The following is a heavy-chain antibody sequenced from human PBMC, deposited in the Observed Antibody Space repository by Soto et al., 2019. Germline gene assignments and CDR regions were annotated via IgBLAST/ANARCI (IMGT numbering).Heavy chain of an antibody. CDR2: ISGYNGKT. Sequence: QVQLVQSGPEVMKPGASVKVSCKASGYTFTTYGISWVRLAPGQGLEWLGWISGYNGKTNYAPRFRDIVTRTTDTSTSTTNMELRSLRSDDTAIYFCARDNRKELWVEGLNAMDVWGQGTTVTVSS. J-gene: IGHJ6*02. CDR1: GYTFTTYG. D-gene: IGHD2-21*01. CDR3: ARDNRKELWVEGLNAMDV. V-gene: IGHV1-18*01.